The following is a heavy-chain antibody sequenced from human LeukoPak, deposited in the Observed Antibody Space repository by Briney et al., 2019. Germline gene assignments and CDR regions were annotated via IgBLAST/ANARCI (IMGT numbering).Heavy chain of an antibody. CDR3: AKDWAATVRGTDY. J-gene: IGHJ4*02. Sequence: PGRSLRLSCAASGFTFDDCAMHWVRQAPGKGLEWVSGINWNSDNIGYADSVKGRFTISRDNAKNSLYLQMNSLRAEDTALYYCAKDWAATVRGTDYWGQGTLVTVSS. V-gene: IGHV3-9*01. CDR2: INWNSDNI. CDR1: GFTFDDCA. D-gene: IGHD4-17*01.